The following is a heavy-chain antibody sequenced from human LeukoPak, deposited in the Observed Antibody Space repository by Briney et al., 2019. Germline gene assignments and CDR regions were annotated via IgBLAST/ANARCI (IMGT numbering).Heavy chain of an antibody. CDR2: IYSGGST. Sequence: PGGSLRLSCAASGFTVSSNYMSWVRQAPGKGLEWVSVIYSGGSTYYADSVKGRFTISRDNSKNTLYLQMNSLRAEDTAVYYCARDYSSSWYAGYYYSGMDVWGQGTTVTVSS. V-gene: IGHV3-53*01. CDR1: GFTVSSNY. CDR3: ARDYSSSWYAGYYYSGMDV. J-gene: IGHJ6*02. D-gene: IGHD6-13*01.